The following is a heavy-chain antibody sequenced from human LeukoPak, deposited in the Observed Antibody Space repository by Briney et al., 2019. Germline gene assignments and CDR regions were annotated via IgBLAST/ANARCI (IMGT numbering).Heavy chain of an antibody. CDR2: TNSDGSST. Sequence: GGSLRLSCAASGFTFSSYWMHWVRQAPGKGLVWVSRTNSDGSSTSYADSVKGRFTISRDNAKNTLYLQMNSLRAEDTAVYYCARRAYFDYWGQGTLVTVSS. CDR1: GFTFSSYW. V-gene: IGHV3-74*01. CDR3: ARRAYFDY. J-gene: IGHJ4*02.